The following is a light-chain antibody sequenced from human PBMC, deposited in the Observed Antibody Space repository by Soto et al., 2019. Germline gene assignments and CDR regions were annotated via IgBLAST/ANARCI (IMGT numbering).Light chain of an antibody. J-gene: IGKJ2*01. CDR1: QSITTF. V-gene: IGKV1-39*01. CDR2: AAS. CDR3: QQSYSTLMYT. Sequence: DIQMTQSPSSLSASVGDRVTITCRASQSITTFLNWYQQKPGKAPKVLIHAASSLESGVPSRFSGSGSGTDSTLTISSLQPEDFASYYCQQSYSTLMYTFGQGTKLEIK.